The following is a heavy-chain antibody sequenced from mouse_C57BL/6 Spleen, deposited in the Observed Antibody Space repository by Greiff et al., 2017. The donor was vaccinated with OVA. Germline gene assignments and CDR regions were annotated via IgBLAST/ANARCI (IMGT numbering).Heavy chain of an antibody. CDR2: INPTNGGT. CDR3: ARYYSNRSFAY. J-gene: IGHJ3*01. D-gene: IGHD2-5*01. Sequence: EVQLQQSGPELVKPGASVRISFKPFGYPFTNYYMNWLKQSNGKSLEWIGDINPTNGGTSYNQKFKGKATLTVDKSSSTAYMELRSLTSEDSAVYYCARYYSNRSFAYWGQGTLVTVSA. CDR1: GYPFTNYY. V-gene: IGHV1-26*01.